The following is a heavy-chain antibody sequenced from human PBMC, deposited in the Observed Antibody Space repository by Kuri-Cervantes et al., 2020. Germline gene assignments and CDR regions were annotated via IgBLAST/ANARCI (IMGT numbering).Heavy chain of an antibody. CDR1: GYTFTSYG. Sequence: SVKVSCKASGYTFTSYGISWVRQAPGQGLEWMGGIIPIFGTANYAQKFQGRVTITADESTSTAYMELSSLRSEDTAVYYCATFISSYYDFPGFDPWGQGTLVTVSS. CDR3: ATFISSYYDFPGFDP. J-gene: IGHJ5*02. CDR2: IIPIFGTA. V-gene: IGHV1-69*13. D-gene: IGHD3-3*01.